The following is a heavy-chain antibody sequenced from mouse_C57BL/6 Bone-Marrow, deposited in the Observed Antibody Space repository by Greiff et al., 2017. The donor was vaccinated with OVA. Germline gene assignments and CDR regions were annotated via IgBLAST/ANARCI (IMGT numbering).Heavy chain of an antibody. CDR1: GYTFTSYW. J-gene: IGHJ3*01. D-gene: IGHD3-3*01. V-gene: IGHV1-69*01. CDR2: IDPSDSYT. Sequence: VQLQQPGAELVMPCASVTLSCTASGYTFTSYWMHWVKQRPGQGLVWIGEIDPSDSYTNYNPPFKGKSKLTVDKSSSTAYLQLSSLRSEDSAVYYCARELGAYWGQGTLVTVSA. CDR3: ARELGAY.